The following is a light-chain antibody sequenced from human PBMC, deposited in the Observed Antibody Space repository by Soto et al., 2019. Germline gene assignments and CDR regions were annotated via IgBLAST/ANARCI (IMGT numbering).Light chain of an antibody. V-gene: IGKV1-5*01. CDR2: DAS. CDR3: QQYNSPPYT. CDR1: QSISSW. J-gene: IGKJ2*01. Sequence: DIQMTQSPSTLSASVGDRVTITCRASQSISSWLAWYQQKPGKAPKLLIYDASCLESGVPSRFSGSGSGTEFTLTISSLQPDDFATYYCQQYNSPPYTFGQGTKLEIK.